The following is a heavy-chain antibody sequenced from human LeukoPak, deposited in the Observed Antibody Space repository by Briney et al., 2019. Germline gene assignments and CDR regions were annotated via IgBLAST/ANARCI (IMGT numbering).Heavy chain of an antibody. V-gene: IGHV1-18*01. J-gene: IGHJ4*02. CDR1: GYTFTSYG. Sequence: ASVKVSCKASGYTFTSYGISWVRQAPGQGLEWMGWISVYNGNTNYAQKLQGRVTMTTDTSTSTAYMELRSLRSDDTAVYYCASARIYGDLDYWGQGTLVTVSS. CDR3: ASARIYGDLDY. D-gene: IGHD4-17*01. CDR2: ISVYNGNT.